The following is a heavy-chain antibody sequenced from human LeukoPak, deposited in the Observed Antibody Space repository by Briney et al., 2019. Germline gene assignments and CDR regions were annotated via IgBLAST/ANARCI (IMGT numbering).Heavy chain of an antibody. J-gene: IGHJ4*02. CDR1: GFTISTYW. CDR3: ARAGTWYFYGSGSYYSNYSDY. CDR2: IKQDGSEK. D-gene: IGHD3-10*01. V-gene: IGHV3-7*01. Sequence: GGSLRLSCAASGFTISTYWMSWVRQAPGKGLEWVANIKQDGSEKYYVDSVKGRFTISRDNAKNSLYLQMDSLRAEDTAVYYCARAGTWYFYGSGSYYSNYSDYWGQGTLVTVSS.